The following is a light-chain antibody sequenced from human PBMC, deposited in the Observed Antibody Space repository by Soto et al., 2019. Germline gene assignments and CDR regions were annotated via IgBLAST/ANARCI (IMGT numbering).Light chain of an antibody. V-gene: IGKV3-11*01. Sequence: EGVLTQSPATLSLSPCERATLSCRASQSVSSYLAWDQQKPGQAPSLLIYDASNRATGIPARFSGSGSGTDFTLTISSLEPEDFAVYYCQQHSNWPLTFGGGTKVEIK. CDR1: QSVSSY. J-gene: IGKJ4*01. CDR3: QQHSNWPLT. CDR2: DAS.